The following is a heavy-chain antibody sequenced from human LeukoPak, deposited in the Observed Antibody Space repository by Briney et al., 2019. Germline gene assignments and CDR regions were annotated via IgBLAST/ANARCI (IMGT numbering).Heavy chain of an antibody. CDR1: GFTVSSNS. J-gene: IGHJ6*03. Sequence: GGSLRLSCTVSGFTVSSNSMSWVRQAPGKGLEWVSFIYSDNTHYSDSVKGRFTISRDNAKNSLYLQMNSLRAEDTAVYYCARAGYYCSSTSCQNYYYYMDVWGKGTTVTISS. CDR2: IYSDNT. CDR3: ARAGYYCSSTSCQNYYYYMDV. D-gene: IGHD2-2*01. V-gene: IGHV3-53*01.